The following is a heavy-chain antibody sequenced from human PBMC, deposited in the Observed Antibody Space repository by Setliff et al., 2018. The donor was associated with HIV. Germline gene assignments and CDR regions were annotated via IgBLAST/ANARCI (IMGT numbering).Heavy chain of an antibody. CDR3: AKDPGPSTSSWYGEYFQH. CDR2: IYSGGSST. Sequence: QPGGSLRLSCAASGFTFSSYAMSWVRQAPGKGLEWVSVIYSGGSSTYYADSVKGRFTISRDNSKNTLYLQMNSLRAEDTAVYYCAKDPGPSTSSWYGEYFQHWGQGTLVTVSS. CDR1: GFTFSSYA. V-gene: IGHV3-23*03. J-gene: IGHJ1*01. D-gene: IGHD6-13*01.